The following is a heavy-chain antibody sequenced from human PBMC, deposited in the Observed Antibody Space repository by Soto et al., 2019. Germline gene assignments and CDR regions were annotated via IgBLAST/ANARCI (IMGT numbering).Heavy chain of an antibody. D-gene: IGHD3-10*01. CDR2: ISWNSGSI. J-gene: IGHJ3*02. CDR3: AKATGPTYYGAAFDI. CDR1: GFTFDDYA. Sequence: GGSLRLSCAASGFTFDDYAMHWVRQAPGKGLEWVSGISWNSGSIGYADSVKGRFTISRDNAKNSLYLQMNSLRAEDTALYYCAKATGPTYYGAAFDIWGQGTMVTVS. V-gene: IGHV3-9*01.